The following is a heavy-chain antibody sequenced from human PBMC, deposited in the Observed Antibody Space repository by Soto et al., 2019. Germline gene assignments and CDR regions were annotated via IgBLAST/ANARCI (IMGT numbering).Heavy chain of an antibody. V-gene: IGHV3-23*01. J-gene: IGHJ4*02. CDR2: ISGSGGST. D-gene: IGHD4-17*01. CDR3: AKESVWGYGDYTDGSDY. CDR1: GFTFSSYA. Sequence: GGSLRLSCAASGFTFSSYAMSWVRQAPGKGLEWVSAISGSGGSTYYADSVKGRFTISRDNSKNTLYLQMNSLRAEDTAVYYCAKESVWGYGDYTDGSDYWGRGTLVTVSS.